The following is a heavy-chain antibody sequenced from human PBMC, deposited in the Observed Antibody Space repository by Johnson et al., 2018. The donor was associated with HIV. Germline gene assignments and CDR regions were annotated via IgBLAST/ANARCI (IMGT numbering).Heavy chain of an antibody. Sequence: VQLVESGGGVVQPGRSLRLSCAASGFTFSSYAMHWVRQAPGKGLEWVAVISYDGSNKYYADSVKGRFTISRDNAKNSLYLQMNSLRAEDTAVYYCARDFSSSSNAFDIWGQGTMV. CDR3: ARDFSSSSNAFDI. J-gene: IGHJ3*02. CDR2: ISYDGSNK. V-gene: IGHV3-30*04. D-gene: IGHD6-6*01. CDR1: GFTFSSYA.